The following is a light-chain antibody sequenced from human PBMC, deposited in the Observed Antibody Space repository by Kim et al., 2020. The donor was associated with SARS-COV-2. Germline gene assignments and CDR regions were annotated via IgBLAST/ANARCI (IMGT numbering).Light chain of an antibody. CDR2: AAS. Sequence: DIQMTQSPSSLSASVGDRVTITCRASQDISNHLAWFQQKPGKAPESLIFAASSLQSGVPSNFSGSGSGTDFTLTISSLQPGDFATYYCQQYNSYPFTFGRGTKLEI. V-gene: IGKV1-16*02. J-gene: IGKJ2*01. CDR3: QQYNSYPFT. CDR1: QDISNH.